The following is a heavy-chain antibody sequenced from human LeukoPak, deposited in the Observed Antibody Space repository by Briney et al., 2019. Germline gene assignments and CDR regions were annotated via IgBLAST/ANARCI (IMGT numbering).Heavy chain of an antibody. CDR3: ARDVTPGRMDV. D-gene: IGHD2-21*02. Sequence: GGSLRLSCAASGFTFSSYGMHWVRQAPGKGLGWVAVIWYDGSNKYYADSVKGRFTISRDNSKNTLYLQMNSLRAEDTAVYYCARDVTPGRMDVWGQGTTVTVSS. J-gene: IGHJ6*02. CDR1: GFTFSSYG. V-gene: IGHV3-33*01. CDR2: IWYDGSNK.